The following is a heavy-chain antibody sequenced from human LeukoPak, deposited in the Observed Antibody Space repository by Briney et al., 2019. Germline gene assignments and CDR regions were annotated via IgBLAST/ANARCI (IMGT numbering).Heavy chain of an antibody. CDR1: GYTFTSYG. V-gene: IGHV1-18*01. Sequence: ASVKVSCKASGYTFTSYGISWVRQAPGQGLEWMGWISAYNGNTNYAQKLQGRVTMTTDTSTSTAYMELRSLRSDDTAVYYCARSSLSPYSSGWYDAREYFSTGARAPWSPSPQ. D-gene: IGHD6-19*01. CDR2: ISAYNGNT. CDR3: ARSSLSPYSSGWYDAREYFST. J-gene: IGHJ1*01.